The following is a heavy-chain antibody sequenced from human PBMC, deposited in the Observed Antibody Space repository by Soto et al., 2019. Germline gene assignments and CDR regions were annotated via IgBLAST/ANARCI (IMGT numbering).Heavy chain of an antibody. CDR3: AKAALSSGWYGYFQH. CDR2: ISGSGGST. J-gene: IGHJ1*01. Sequence: PGGSLRLSCAASGFTFSSYAMSWVRQAPGKGLEWVSAISGSGGSTCYADSVKGRFTISRDNSKNTLYLQMNSLRAEDTAVYYCAKAALSSGWYGYFQHWGQGTLVTVSS. D-gene: IGHD6-19*01. V-gene: IGHV3-23*01. CDR1: GFTFSSYA.